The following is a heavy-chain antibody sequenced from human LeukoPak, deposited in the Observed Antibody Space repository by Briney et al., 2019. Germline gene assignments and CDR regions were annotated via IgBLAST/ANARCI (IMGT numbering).Heavy chain of an antibody. CDR3: VRYSSSSGWFDP. V-gene: IGHV4-39*01. CDR2: MYYSGST. CDR1: GGSISSSHSY. Sequence: PSETLSLTCTVSGGSISSSHSYWGWIRQPPWKGLEWIASMYYSGSTYYNPSLKSRVSISVDTSKNQFSLRLTSVTAADTAVYYCVRYSSSSGWFDPWGQGTLVTVSS. D-gene: IGHD6-6*01. J-gene: IGHJ5*02.